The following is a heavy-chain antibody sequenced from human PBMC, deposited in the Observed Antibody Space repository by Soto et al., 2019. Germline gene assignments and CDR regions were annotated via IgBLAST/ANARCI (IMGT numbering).Heavy chain of an antibody. CDR1: GYTFTTYD. CDR2: MNPDSGTT. CDR3: TRNRRETGDFDF. Sequence: ASVKVSCKASGYTFTTYDINWLRQARGQGLQWMGWMNPDSGTTGYAQTFQGRVTLTRDTSMNTAYMELSRLTYEDTAVYYCTRNRRETGDFDFWGQGTLVTVSS. V-gene: IGHV1-8*01. J-gene: IGHJ4*02. D-gene: IGHD7-27*01.